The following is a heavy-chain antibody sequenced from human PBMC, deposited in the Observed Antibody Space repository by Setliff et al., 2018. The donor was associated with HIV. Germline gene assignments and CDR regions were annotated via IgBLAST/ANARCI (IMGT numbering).Heavy chain of an antibody. CDR3: ARRIKDNDNYNIPCES. Sequence: ASVKVSCKASGYTFSDHDINWVRQASGQRHEWMGWVNPKSDNSGLAQKFQGRVFLTSNASLNTTYMYLNGLTYDDTATYYCARRIKDNDNYNIPCESWGQGTLVTVSS. V-gene: IGHV1-8*02. CDR1: GYTFSDHD. J-gene: IGHJ5*01. CDR2: VNPKSDNS. D-gene: IGHD3-10*01.